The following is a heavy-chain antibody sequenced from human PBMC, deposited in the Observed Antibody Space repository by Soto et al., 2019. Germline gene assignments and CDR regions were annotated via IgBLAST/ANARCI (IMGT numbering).Heavy chain of an antibody. D-gene: IGHD3-3*01. CDR1: GVTFSSDA. CDR2: ISGSGGST. V-gene: IGHV3-23*01. CDR3: ALESEYYDFWSGFGY. Sequence: GWSLRLSCAASGVTFSSDAMSWVRQAPGKGLEGVSAISGSGGSTYYADSVKGRFTISRDNSKNTLYLQMNSLRAADTAVYYCALESEYYDFWSGFGYWGQGTMVTVYS. J-gene: IGHJ4*02.